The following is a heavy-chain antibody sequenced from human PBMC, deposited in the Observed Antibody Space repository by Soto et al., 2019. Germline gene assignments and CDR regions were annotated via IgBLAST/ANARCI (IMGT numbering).Heavy chain of an antibody. CDR2: FDPEDGET. J-gene: IGHJ4*02. V-gene: IGHV1-24*01. CDR3: ATVLLPQDYYGSWSYYFDY. D-gene: IGHD3-10*01. CDR1: GYTLTELS. Sequence: ASVKVSCKVSGYTLTELSMHWVRQAPRKGLEWMGGFDPEDGETIYAQKFQGRVTMTEDTSTDTAYMELSSLRSEDTAVYYCATVLLPQDYYGSWSYYFDYWGQGTLVTLSS.